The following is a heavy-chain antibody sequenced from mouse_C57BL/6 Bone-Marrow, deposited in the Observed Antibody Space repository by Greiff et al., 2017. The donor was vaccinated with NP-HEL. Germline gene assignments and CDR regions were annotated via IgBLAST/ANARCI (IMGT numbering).Heavy chain of an antibody. CDR3: AKNGKFWRYYGGAVDY. Sequence: VQLQQSGPGLVQPSQSLSITCTASGFSLTSYGVHWVRQSPGKGLEWLGVIWRGGSTDYNAAFMSRLSIIKDNSTSKVFFKMNSLQADDTARYYCAKNGKFWRYYGGAVDYWGQGTSVTVSS. CDR2: IWRGGST. V-gene: IGHV2-5*01. CDR1: GFSLTSYG. D-gene: IGHD1-1*01. J-gene: IGHJ4*01.